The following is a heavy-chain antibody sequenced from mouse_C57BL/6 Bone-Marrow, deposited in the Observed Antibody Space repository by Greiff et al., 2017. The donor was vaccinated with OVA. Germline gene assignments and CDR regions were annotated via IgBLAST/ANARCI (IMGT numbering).Heavy chain of an antibody. CDR2: ISYDGSN. J-gene: IGHJ2*01. CDR3: AREVSNLGFDY. CDR1: GYSITSGYY. Sequence: EVQVVESGPGLVKPSQSLSLTCSVTGYSITSGYYWNWIRQFPGNKLEWMGYISYDGSNNYNPSLKNRISITRDTSKNQFFLKLHSVTTEDTATYYCAREVSNLGFDYWGQGTTLTVSS. V-gene: IGHV3-6*01. D-gene: IGHD2-5*01.